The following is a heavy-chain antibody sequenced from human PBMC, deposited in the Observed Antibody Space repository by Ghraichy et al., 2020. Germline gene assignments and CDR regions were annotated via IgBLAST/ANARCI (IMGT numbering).Heavy chain of an antibody. Sequence: SETLSLTCAVYGGSFSGYYWSWIRQPPGKGLEWIGEINHSGSTNYNPSLKSRVTISVDTSKNQFSLKLSSVTAADTAVYYCARVYSGYDLHHYFDYWGQGTLVTVSS. CDR3: ARVYSGYDLHHYFDY. CDR2: INHSGST. V-gene: IGHV4-34*01. D-gene: IGHD5-12*01. J-gene: IGHJ4*02. CDR1: GGSFSGYY.